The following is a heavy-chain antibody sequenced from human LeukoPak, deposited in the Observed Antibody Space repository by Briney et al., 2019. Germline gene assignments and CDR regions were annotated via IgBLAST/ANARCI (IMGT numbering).Heavy chain of an antibody. CDR1: GGSISSSSYY. CDR3: ARTYYYYYMDV. V-gene: IGHV4-39*01. J-gene: IGHJ6*03. Sequence: SETLSLTCTVSGGSISSSSYYWGWIRQPPGKGLEWIGSIYYSGSTYYNPSLKSRVTISVDTSKNQFSLKLSSVTAADTAVYYCARTYYYYYMDVWGKGTTVTVSS. CDR2: IYYSGST.